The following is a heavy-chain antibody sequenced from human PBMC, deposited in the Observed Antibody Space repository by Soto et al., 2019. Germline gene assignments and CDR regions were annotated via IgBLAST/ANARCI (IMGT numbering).Heavy chain of an antibody. CDR1: GGSITSSSYS. CDR2: FYYSENT. D-gene: IGHD2-2*01. J-gene: IGHJ6*02. V-gene: IGHV4-39*01. Sequence: PSETLSLTCAVSGGSITSSSYSWGWVRQPPGKGLEWIATFYYSENTHYNPSLESRVTISVDTSKNQFSLKLSSVPAADTAVYYFARLGGHCSSSSCFGFYGMDVWGQGTTVTVSS. CDR3: ARLGGHCSSSSCFGFYGMDV.